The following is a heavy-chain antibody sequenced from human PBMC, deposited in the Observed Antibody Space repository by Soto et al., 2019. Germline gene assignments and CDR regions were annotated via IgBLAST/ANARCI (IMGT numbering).Heavy chain of an antibody. CDR1: VGTFSSYT. CDR2: IIPILGIA. Sequence: QVQLVQSGAEVKKPGSSVKVSCKASVGTFSSYTISWVRQAPGQGLEWMGRIIPILGIANYAQKFQGRVTITADKSTSTAYMELSSLRSEDTAVYYCARPRQWLVRNWFDPWGQGTLVTVSS. J-gene: IGHJ5*02. D-gene: IGHD6-19*01. CDR3: ARPRQWLVRNWFDP. V-gene: IGHV1-69*02.